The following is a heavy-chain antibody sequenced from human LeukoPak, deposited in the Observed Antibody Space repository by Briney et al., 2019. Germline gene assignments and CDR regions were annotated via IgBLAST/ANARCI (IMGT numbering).Heavy chain of an antibody. CDR1: RYTFTDYY. CDR3: ARGGWSLGYCSSSSCLDWFDP. V-gene: IGHV1-2*02. CDR2: INPNSGGT. D-gene: IGHD2-2*01. Sequence: ASVRVSCTASRYTFTDYYMHCVRQAPGQGLEWMGWINPNSGGTNYAQKFQGRVTMTRDTSISTAYMELSRLSSDDTAVYYCARGGWSLGYCSSSSCLDWFDPWGQGTLVTVSS. J-gene: IGHJ5*02.